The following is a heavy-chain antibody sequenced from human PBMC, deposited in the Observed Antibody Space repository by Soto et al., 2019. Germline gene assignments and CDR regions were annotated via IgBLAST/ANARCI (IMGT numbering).Heavy chain of an antibody. CDR1: GFTFSNAW. CDR2: IKSKTDGGTT. J-gene: IGHJ6*02. V-gene: IGHV3-15*01. CDR3: TTIGSWTICGVVTYYGMDV. Sequence: SLRLSCAASGFTFSNAWMSLVRQAPGKGLEWVGRIKSKTDGGTTDYAAPVKGRFTISRDDSNNTLYLQMNSLKNEDTAVYYGTTIGSWTICGVVTYYGMDVWGQGTTVTVSS. D-gene: IGHD3-3*01.